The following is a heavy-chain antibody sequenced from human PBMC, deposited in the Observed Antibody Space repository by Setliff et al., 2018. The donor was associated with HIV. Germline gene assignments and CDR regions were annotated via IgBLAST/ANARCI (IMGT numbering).Heavy chain of an antibody. CDR3: ARLSGDYYYFDY. D-gene: IGHD2-21*02. Sequence: SETLSLTCTVSGGSISSYYCSWIRQPPGKGLEWIGYIYTSGSTNYNPSLKSRVTISLDTSKNQFSLKLTSVTAADTAVYYCARLSGDYYYFDYWGQGTLVTVSS. J-gene: IGHJ4*02. CDR2: IYTSGST. CDR1: GGSISSYY. V-gene: IGHV4-4*09.